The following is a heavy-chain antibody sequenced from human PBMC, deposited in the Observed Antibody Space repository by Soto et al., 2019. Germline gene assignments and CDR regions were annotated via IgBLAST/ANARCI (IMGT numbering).Heavy chain of an antibody. CDR2: IYYSGNT. Sequence: SETLSLTCTVSGGSIVTGSYYWGWIRQPPGKGLEWLGHIYYSGNTYYPPSLKSRVTISVDTPKNQFSLRLSSVTAADTAVYYCARLPQEYNYYGMDVWGQGTTVTVSS. J-gene: IGHJ6*02. CDR1: GGSIVTGSYY. V-gene: IGHV4-39*01. CDR3: ARLPQEYNYYGMDV. D-gene: IGHD1-1*01.